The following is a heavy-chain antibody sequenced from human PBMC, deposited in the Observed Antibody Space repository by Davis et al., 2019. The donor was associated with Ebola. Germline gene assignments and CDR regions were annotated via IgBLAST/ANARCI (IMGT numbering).Heavy chain of an antibody. V-gene: IGHV3-43D*03. Sequence: PGGSLRLSCAASGFTFDDYAMHWVRQAPGKGLEWVSLISWDGGSTYYADSVKGRFTISRDNSKNSLYLQMNSLRAEDTALYYCAKDHPTHELDGMDVWGQGTTVTVSS. CDR2: ISWDGGST. CDR1: GFTFDDYA. CDR3: AKDHPTHELDGMDV. D-gene: IGHD1-26*01. J-gene: IGHJ6*02.